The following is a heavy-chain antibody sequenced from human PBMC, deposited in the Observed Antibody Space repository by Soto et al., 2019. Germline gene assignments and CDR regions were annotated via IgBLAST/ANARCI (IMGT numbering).Heavy chain of an antibody. CDR3: LKDAPNCSIND. V-gene: IGHV3-9*01. Sequence: VQVVASGGGLVQPGRSLRLSCAVSGFRFEQYVMHWVRQGPGKGLECVSTVSPTGDTVAYSDSVEGRVTVSRGNAKNSLFLQMNSLKGDDTAFYYCLKDAPNCSINDWGQGTLVTVSS. CDR2: VSPTGDTV. J-gene: IGHJ4*02. CDR1: GFRFEQYV. D-gene: IGHD3-10*02.